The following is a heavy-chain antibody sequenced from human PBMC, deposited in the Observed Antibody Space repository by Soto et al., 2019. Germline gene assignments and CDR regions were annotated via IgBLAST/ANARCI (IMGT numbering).Heavy chain of an antibody. Sequence: PADTLSLTFIVSGGSISGYYWSWIRQPAGKELEWIVRIYSDGTTNYNPSLKGRGTMSVETSKKQISLKLTSVTAADTAMYYCARGRGYMSGSFRXWGQGVLVTVSX. J-gene: IGHJ4*02. CDR3: ARGRGYMSGSFRX. CDR1: GGSISGYY. CDR2: IYSDGTT. V-gene: IGHV4-4*07. D-gene: IGHD3-10*01.